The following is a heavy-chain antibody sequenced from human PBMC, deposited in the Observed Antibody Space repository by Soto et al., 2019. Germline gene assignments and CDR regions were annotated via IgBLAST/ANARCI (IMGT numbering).Heavy chain of an antibody. CDR3: ARLKRKSLYYYYGMDV. J-gene: IGHJ6*02. CDR2: IYPGDSDT. V-gene: IGHV5-51*03. CDR1: GYTFSSYW. Sequence: PAASLDIFWKGCGYTFSSYWIGCARWRVGKGLEWMGIIYPGDSDTRYSPSFQGQVTISADKSISTAYLQWSSLKASDIAMYCCARLKRKSLYYYYGMDVWGRGTTVTVSS.